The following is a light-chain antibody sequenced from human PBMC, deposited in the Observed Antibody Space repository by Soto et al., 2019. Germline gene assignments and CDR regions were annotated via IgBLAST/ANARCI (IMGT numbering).Light chain of an antibody. Sequence: EIVLAQSQGTLSLSPGERATLSCRASHTISSSYLAWYQQKPGQAPRLLMYGISRRATGIPDRFSGSGSGTDFTFTIIRLQPEDFAVYYCQQYVTSSPRTFGQGTKVEIK. J-gene: IGKJ1*01. V-gene: IGKV3-20*01. CDR3: QQYVTSSPRT. CDR1: HTISSSY. CDR2: GIS.